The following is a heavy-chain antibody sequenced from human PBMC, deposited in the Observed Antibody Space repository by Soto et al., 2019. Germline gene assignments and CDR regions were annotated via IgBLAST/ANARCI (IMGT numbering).Heavy chain of an antibody. D-gene: IGHD6-19*01. CDR1: GFTVSSNY. CDR2: IYSGGST. Sequence: EVQLVESGGGLVQPGGSLRLSCAASGFTVSSNYMSWVRQAPGKGLGWVSVIYSGGSTYYADSVKGRFTISRHNSKNKLYLQMNSLRAEDTAVYYCAREGAGTDYGGQGTLGTVSS. V-gene: IGHV3-53*04. J-gene: IGHJ4*02. CDR3: AREGAGTDY.